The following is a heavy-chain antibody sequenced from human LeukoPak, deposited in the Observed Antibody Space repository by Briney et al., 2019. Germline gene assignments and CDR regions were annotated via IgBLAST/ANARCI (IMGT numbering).Heavy chain of an antibody. J-gene: IGHJ4*02. CDR1: GFTFSSYA. V-gene: IGHV3-30-3*01. CDR2: ISYDEDNK. CDR3: ASASRGAATGFYFDL. Sequence: GGSLRLSCAASGFTFSSYAMHWVGQAPGKGLQGVSAISYDEDNKYYAESVRGRLTISRDNSNNTLNLQMNSLTSDDTAVYYCASASRGAATGFYFDLWGQGTLVTVSS. D-gene: IGHD6-13*01.